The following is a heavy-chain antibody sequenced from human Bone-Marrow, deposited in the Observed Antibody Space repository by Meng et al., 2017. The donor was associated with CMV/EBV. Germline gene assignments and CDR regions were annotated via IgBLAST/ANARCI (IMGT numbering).Heavy chain of an antibody. CDR3: ARLKVDYQLPLDY. CDR1: GVSISTNHNY. V-gene: IGHV4-39*01. Sequence: FPGVSISTNHNYWAWIRQPPGRGLEWIGSINYSGGTHYNPSLESRVTISVDTSKNQFSLKVNSVSAADTAVYYCARLKVDYQLPLDYWGQGTLVTVSS. D-gene: IGHD2-2*01. CDR2: INYSGGT. J-gene: IGHJ4*02.